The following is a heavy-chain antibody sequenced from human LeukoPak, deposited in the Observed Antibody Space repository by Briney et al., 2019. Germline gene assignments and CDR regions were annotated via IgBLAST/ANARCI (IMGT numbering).Heavy chain of an antibody. CDR2: ISGSGGST. J-gene: IGHJ3*02. Sequence: PGGSLRLSCAASGFTFSSYAMSWVRQAPGKGLEWVSAISGSGGSTYYADSVKGRFTISRDNSKNTLYLQMNSLRAEDTAVYYCANSVRGYRYCYPPTRDAFDMWGQGTMVTVSS. CDR1: GFTFSSYA. CDR3: ANSVRGYRYCYPPTRDAFDM. D-gene: IGHD5-18*01. V-gene: IGHV3-23*01.